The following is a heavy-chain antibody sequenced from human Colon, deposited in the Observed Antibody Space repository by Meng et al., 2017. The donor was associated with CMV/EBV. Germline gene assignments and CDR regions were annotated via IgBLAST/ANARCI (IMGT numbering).Heavy chain of an antibody. Sequence: QVQLVQSGAEVKSPGASVEVACKSAGYSLSSYAINWVRQAPGKGLEWMGWISNHNGDTNYSQKFQGRVTMATDTSTSTAYMDLSSLRSDDTGVYYCARALIALYGTLYFDYWGQGTLVTVSS. V-gene: IGHV1-18*01. CDR2: ISNHNGDT. J-gene: IGHJ4*02. CDR1: GYSLSSYA. CDR3: ARALIALYGTLYFDY. D-gene: IGHD3-3*02.